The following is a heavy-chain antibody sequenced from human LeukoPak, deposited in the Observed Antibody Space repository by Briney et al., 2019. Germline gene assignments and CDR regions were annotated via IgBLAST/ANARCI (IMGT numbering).Heavy chain of an antibody. J-gene: IGHJ4*02. CDR1: DGSISGNY. V-gene: IGHV4-59*08. Sequence: SETLSLTCIVSDGSISGNYWSWIRQPPGKGLEWIGYIYYSGSTNYNPSLKSRVTISVDTSKNQFSLKLSSVTAADTAVYYCARTDSGTLDYWGQGTLVTVSS. D-gene: IGHD1-26*01. CDR2: IYYSGST. CDR3: ARTDSGTLDY.